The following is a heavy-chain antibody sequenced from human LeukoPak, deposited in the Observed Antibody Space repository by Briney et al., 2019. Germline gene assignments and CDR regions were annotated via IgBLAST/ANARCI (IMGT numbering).Heavy chain of an antibody. D-gene: IGHD5-24*01. CDR3: ARVPRRDGYNPDY. CDR1: GGSISSGDSY. Sequence: PSQTLSLTCTVSGGSISSGDSYWSWIRQPPGKGLEWIGYIYYSGSTNYNPSLKSRVTISVDTSKNLFSLKLSSVTAADTAVYYCARVPRRDGYNPDYWGQGTLVTVSS. CDR2: IYYSGST. J-gene: IGHJ4*02. V-gene: IGHV4-61*08.